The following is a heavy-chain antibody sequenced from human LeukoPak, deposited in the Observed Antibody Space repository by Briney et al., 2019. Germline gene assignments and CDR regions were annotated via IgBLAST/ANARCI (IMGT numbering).Heavy chain of an antibody. CDR3: ARDPGSSGYWYFDL. V-gene: IGHV4-59*01. CDR1: GGSISSYY. CDR2: TYNNGRT. D-gene: IGHD6-19*01. Sequence: SETLSLTCTVSGGSISSYYWSWIRQPPGKGLEWIGYTYNNGRTNYNPSLKSRVTISVDTSKNQFSLRLTSVTAADTAVYYCARDPGSSGYWYFDLWGRGTLVTVSS. J-gene: IGHJ2*01.